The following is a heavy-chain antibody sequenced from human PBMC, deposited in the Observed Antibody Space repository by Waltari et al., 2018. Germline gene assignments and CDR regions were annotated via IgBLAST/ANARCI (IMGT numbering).Heavy chain of an antibody. Sequence: QVQLVQSGAEVKKPGSSVKVSCKASGGTFSSYAISWVRPAPGQGLEWMGRIIPIFGTANYAQKFQGRVTITADKSTSTAYMELSSLRSEDTAVYYCAITIRIAVATYYFDYWGQGTLVTVSS. CDR1: GGTFSSYA. J-gene: IGHJ4*02. CDR3: AITIRIAVATYYFDY. V-gene: IGHV1-69*08. D-gene: IGHD6-19*01. CDR2: IIPIFGTA.